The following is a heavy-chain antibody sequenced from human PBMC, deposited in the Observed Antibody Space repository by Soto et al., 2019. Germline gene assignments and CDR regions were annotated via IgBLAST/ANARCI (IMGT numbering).Heavy chain of an antibody. Sequence: ASVKVSCKASGYTFTSYGISWVRQAPGRGLEWMGWISAYNGNTNYAQKLQGRVTMTTDTSTSTAYMELRSLRSDDTAVYYCARADTAMVTAPYYYYGMDVWGQGTTVTVSS. D-gene: IGHD5-18*01. CDR3: ARADTAMVTAPYYYYGMDV. CDR2: ISAYNGNT. V-gene: IGHV1-18*04. CDR1: GYTFTSYG. J-gene: IGHJ6*02.